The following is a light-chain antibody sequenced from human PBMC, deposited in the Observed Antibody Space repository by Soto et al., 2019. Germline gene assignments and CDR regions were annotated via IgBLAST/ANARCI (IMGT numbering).Light chain of an antibody. Sequence: EIVITQSPATLSVSPGERDTLYCRASQRVGSRVAWYQQKTSQAPRLPIYGASTKATGIPGRFSGSGSGTEFTLSISSLQSEDFAVYFCQQYNNWLPSTFGQGTMLEIE. J-gene: IGKJ2*01. CDR2: GAS. CDR1: QRVGSR. V-gene: IGKV3-15*01. CDR3: QQYNNWLPST.